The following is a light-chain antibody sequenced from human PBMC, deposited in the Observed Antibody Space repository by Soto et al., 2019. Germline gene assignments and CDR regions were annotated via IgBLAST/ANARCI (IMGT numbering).Light chain of an antibody. CDR3: QQYNYWPSWT. V-gene: IGKV3-15*01. J-gene: IGKJ1*01. CDR2: GAS. CDR1: QSVSSS. Sequence: EIVMTQSPATLSVSPGERATLSCRASQSVSSSLAWYQQKPGQAPRLLIYGASPRATGIPARFSGSGSGTEFTLTISSLQSEDFAVYYCQQYNYWPSWTFGQGTKVEIK.